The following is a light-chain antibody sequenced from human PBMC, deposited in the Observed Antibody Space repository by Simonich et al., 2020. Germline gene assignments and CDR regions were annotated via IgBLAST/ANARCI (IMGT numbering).Light chain of an antibody. J-gene: IGLJ3*02. Sequence: QSALTQPASVSGSPGQSITISCTGTSSDVGSYNLVSWYQQHPGKAPKLMIYEGSKRPSGVPARFSGSKSGTAASLAISGLQSEDEADYYCAAWDDSLNGWVFGGGTKLTVL. CDR2: EGS. CDR1: SSDVGSYNL. V-gene: IGLV2-14*02. CDR3: AAWDDSLNGWV.